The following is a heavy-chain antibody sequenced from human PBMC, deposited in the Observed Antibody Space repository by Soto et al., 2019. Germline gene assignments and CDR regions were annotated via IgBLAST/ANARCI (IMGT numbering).Heavy chain of an antibody. J-gene: IGHJ4*02. D-gene: IGHD3-22*01. CDR3: ARVIPLSVYDSSGLFDY. Sequence: SVKVSCKASGGTFSSYAISWVRQAPGQGLEWMGGIIPIFGTANYAQKFQGRVTITADESTSTAYMELSSLRSEDTAVYYCARVIPLSVYDSSGLFDYWGRGTLVTVSS. V-gene: IGHV1-69*13. CDR1: GGTFSSYA. CDR2: IIPIFGTA.